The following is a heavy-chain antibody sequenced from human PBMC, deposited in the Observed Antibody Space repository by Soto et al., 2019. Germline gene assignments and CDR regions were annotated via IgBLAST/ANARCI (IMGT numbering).Heavy chain of an antibody. CDR1: GFPVSTCA. J-gene: IGHJ4*02. Sequence: QTGGALRLSCAASGFPVSTCAMTLVRQSPGKGLEWVSSISVNGKSTYYADSVKGRFTISRDNSKNMLYLQMNSLGADDTAVYYCAKDTLILGTAPDDYWGQGPLV. D-gene: IGHD3-16*01. CDR3: AKDTLILGTAPDDY. V-gene: IGHV3-23*01. CDR2: ISVNGKST.